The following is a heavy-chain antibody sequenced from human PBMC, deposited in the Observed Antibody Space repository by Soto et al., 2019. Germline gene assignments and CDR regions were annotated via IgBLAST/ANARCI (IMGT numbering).Heavy chain of an antibody. CDR1: GYTFSNFW. CDR2: IYPGDHET. D-gene: IGHD6-13*01. V-gene: IGHV5-51*01. Sequence: EVRLVQSRAEVKRPGESLRISCQCSGYTFSNFWIGWVRQLPGKGLEWMGIIYPGDHETRYSPSFHGKVTISVDKSINTAYLQWNSLEASDTAFYFCARSPRSSPYFDYWGQGALVTVSS. CDR3: ARSPRSSPYFDY. J-gene: IGHJ4*02.